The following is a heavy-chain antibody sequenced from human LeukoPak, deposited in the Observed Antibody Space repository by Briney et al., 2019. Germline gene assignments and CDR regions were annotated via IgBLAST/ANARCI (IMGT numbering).Heavy chain of an antibody. CDR3: AGIRIAAAAYY. V-gene: IGHV4-34*01. CDR1: GGSFSGYY. Sequence: PSETLSLTCAVYGGSFSGYYWSWIRQPPGKGLEWIGEINHSGSTNYNPSLKSRVTISVDTSKNQFSLKLSSVTAADTAAYYCAGIRIAAAAYYWGQGTLVTVSS. D-gene: IGHD6-13*01. CDR2: INHSGST. J-gene: IGHJ4*02.